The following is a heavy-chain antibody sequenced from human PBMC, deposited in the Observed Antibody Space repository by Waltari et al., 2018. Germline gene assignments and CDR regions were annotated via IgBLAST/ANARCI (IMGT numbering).Heavy chain of an antibody. J-gene: IGHJ1*01. Sequence: EVQLLESGGGLVQPGGSLRLSCAASGFTFSSYAMSWVRQAPGKGLGWVSAISGSGGSTYYADSVKGRFTISRDNSKNTLYLQMNSLRAEDTAVYYCAVRLSSSWYREYFQHWGQGTLVTVSS. V-gene: IGHV3-23*01. CDR3: AVRLSSSWYREYFQH. D-gene: IGHD6-13*01. CDR1: GFTFSSYA. CDR2: ISGSGGST.